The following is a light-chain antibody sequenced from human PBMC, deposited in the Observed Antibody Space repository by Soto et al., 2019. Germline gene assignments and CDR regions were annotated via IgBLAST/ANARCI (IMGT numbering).Light chain of an antibody. CDR1: QSFSSW. V-gene: IGKV1-5*01. J-gene: IGKJ1*01. CDR3: QQYNTYPWT. CDR2: DAS. Sequence: DIQMTQSPSTLSASVGDRVTITCRASQSFSSWLAWYQQKPGKAPKLLIPDASSLESGVPSRFSGSGSGSEFTLTISSLQPDDFATYYCQQYNTYPWTFGQGTKVEIK.